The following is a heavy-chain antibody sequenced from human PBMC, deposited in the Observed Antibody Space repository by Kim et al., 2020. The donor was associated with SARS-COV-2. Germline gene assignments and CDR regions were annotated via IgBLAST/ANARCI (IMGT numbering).Heavy chain of an antibody. CDR3: ARDLGNPLRNFDY. D-gene: IGHD1-1*01. V-gene: IGHV1-18*01. Sequence: NYAQKFQGRVTMTTATSTSTAYMELRSLSSDDTAVYYCARDLGNPLRNFDYWGQGALVTVSS. J-gene: IGHJ4*02.